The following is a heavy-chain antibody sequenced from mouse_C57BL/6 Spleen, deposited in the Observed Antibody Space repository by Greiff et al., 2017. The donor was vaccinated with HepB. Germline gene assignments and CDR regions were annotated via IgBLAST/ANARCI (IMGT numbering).Heavy chain of an antibody. J-gene: IGHJ1*03. CDR3: ARRGLRLDWYFDV. V-gene: IGHV1-9*01. CDR2: IFPGSGST. CDR1: GYTFTGYW. D-gene: IGHD1-2*01. Sequence: VQLQQSGAELMKPGASVKFSCKATGYTFTGYWIEWVKQRPGHGLEWIGEIFPGSGSTNYNEKFKGKATFTADTYSNTAYMQLSSLTAEDSAIYYCARRGLRLDWYFDVWGTGTTVTVSS.